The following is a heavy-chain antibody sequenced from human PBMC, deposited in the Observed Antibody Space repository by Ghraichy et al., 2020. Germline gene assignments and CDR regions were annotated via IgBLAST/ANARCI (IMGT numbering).Heavy chain of an antibody. Sequence: SETLSLTCAVYGGSFSGYYWSWIRQPPGKGLEWIGEINHSGSTNYNPSLKSRVTISVDTSKNQFSLKLSSVTAADTAVYYCARGSTIQLWFSYYYYYGMDVWGQGTTVTVSS. V-gene: IGHV4-34*01. CDR2: INHSGST. J-gene: IGHJ6*02. CDR1: GGSFSGYY. CDR3: ARGSTIQLWFSYYYYYGMDV. D-gene: IGHD5-18*01.